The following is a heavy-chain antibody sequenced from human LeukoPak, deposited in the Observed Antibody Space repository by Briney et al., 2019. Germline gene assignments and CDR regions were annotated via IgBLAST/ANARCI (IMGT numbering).Heavy chain of an antibody. CDR1: GGTFSSYA. CDR3: ARGYLPKQDYYYYMDV. J-gene: IGHJ6*03. D-gene: IGHD1-1*01. V-gene: IGHV1-69*06. CDR2: IIPIFGTA. Sequence: GASVKVSCKASGGTFSSYAISWVRQAPGQGLEWVGGIIPIFGTANYAQKFQGRVTITADKSTSTAYMELSSLRSEDTAVYYCARGYLPKQDYYYYMDVWGKGTTVTVSS.